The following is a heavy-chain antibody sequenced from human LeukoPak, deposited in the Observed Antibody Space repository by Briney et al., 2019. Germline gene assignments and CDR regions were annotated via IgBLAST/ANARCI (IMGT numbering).Heavy chain of an antibody. CDR2: IKRDGSEK. J-gene: IGHJ3*02. CDR3: ARDLSRGDAFDI. Sequence: GGSLRLSCAASGFTFSSYWMSWVRQAPGKGLEWVANIKRDGSEKYYVDSVKGRFTISRDNAKNSLFLQMDSLRVEDTAVYYCARDLSRGDAFDIWGQGTMVTVSS. CDR1: GFTFSSYW. D-gene: IGHD3-10*01. V-gene: IGHV3-7*03.